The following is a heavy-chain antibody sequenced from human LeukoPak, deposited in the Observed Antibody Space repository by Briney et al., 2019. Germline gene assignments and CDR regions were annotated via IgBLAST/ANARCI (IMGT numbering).Heavy chain of an antibody. CDR2: ISSSSSYI. V-gene: IGHV3-21*01. J-gene: IGHJ4*02. D-gene: IGHD3-22*01. CDR1: GFTFSSYS. CDR3: ARDPGDYYDIHEYHYFDY. Sequence: GGSLRLSCAASGFTFSSYSMNWVRQAQGKGLEWVSSISSSSSYIYYADSVKGRFTISRDNAKNSLYLQMNSLRAEDTAVYYCARDPGDYYDIHEYHYFDYWGQGTLVTVSS.